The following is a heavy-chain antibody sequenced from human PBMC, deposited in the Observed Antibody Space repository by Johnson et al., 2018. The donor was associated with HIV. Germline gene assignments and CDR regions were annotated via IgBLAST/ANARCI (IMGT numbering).Heavy chain of an antibody. D-gene: IGHD6-13*01. CDR1: GFTFSDYY. CDR3: ARFRVQAAAGRGDAFDI. Sequence: QVQLVESGGGLVKPGGSLRLSCAASGFTFSDYYMSWIRQAPGKGLEWVSYISSSGSTRYYADSVQGRFTISRDNAKNSLYLSMNSLRAEDTAVYYCARFRVQAAAGRGDAFDIWGQGTMVTVSS. V-gene: IGHV3-11*04. CDR2: ISSSGSTR. J-gene: IGHJ3*02.